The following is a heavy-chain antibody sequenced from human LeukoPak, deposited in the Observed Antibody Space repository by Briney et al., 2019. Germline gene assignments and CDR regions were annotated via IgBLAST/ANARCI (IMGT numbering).Heavy chain of an antibody. J-gene: IGHJ4*02. V-gene: IGHV4-31*03. CDR3: ARRRDGYNYFDY. D-gene: IGHD5-24*01. CDR2: IYYSGST. Sequence: SETLSLTCTVSGGSISSGGYYWSWIRQHPGKGLEWIGYIYYSGSTYYNPSLKSRVTISVDTSKNQFSLKLSSVTVADTAVYYCARRRDGYNYFDYWGQGTLVTVSS. CDR1: GGSISSGGYY.